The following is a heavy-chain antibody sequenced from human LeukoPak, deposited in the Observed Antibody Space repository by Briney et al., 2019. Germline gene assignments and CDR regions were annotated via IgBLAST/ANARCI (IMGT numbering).Heavy chain of an antibody. V-gene: IGHV1-2*02. D-gene: IGHD5-12*01. CDR2: INPNSGGT. CDR1: GYTFTGYY. CDR3: ARAVVATANDGY. Sequence: ASVKVSCKASGYTFTGYYMRWVRQAPGQGLEWMGWINPNSGGTNYAQKFQGRVTMTRDTSISTAYMELSRLRSDDTAVYYCARAVVATANDGYWGQGTLVTVSS. J-gene: IGHJ4*02.